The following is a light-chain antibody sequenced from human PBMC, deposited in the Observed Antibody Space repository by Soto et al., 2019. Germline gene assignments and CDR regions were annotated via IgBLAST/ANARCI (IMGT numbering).Light chain of an antibody. CDR3: QQYGSSLST. CDR1: QSVSSSY. V-gene: IGKV3-20*01. Sequence: EIVLTQSPGTLSLSPGERATLSCRASQSVSSSYLAWYQQKPGQAPRRLIYGASSRATGIPDRFSGSGSGTDFTLTISRLEPEDFAVYYCQQYGSSLSTFGQGTRLEIK. J-gene: IGKJ5*01. CDR2: GAS.